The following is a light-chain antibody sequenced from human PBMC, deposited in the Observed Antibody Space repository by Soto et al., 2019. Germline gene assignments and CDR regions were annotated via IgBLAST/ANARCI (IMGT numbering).Light chain of an antibody. CDR1: SYNIGSNT. J-gene: IGLJ2*01. Sequence: QSVLTQPPSASGTPGQTVTISCSGSSYNIGSNTVNWYQQLPGTAPKLLIYSNNQRPSGIPDRFSVSKSGTSASLAISGLQSEDEADYYCAAWDDSLNGQVFGGGTKLTVL. CDR2: SNN. V-gene: IGLV1-44*01. CDR3: AAWDDSLNGQV.